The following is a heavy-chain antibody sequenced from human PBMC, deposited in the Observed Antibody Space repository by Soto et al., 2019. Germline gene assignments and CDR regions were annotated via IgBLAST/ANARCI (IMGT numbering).Heavy chain of an antibody. J-gene: IGHJ4*02. CDR1: GGSMSSGDYY. CDR2: IYSSGTT. Sequence: QVQLQESGPGLVKPSQTLSLTCTVSGGSMSSGDYYWSWIRQLPGKGLEWIGYIYSSGTTYYNSYLKSRVAISVDTSKNQFSLFLSSVTAADTAVYYCARDFDRWGQGTLVTVSS. V-gene: IGHV4-31*03. CDR3: ARDFDR.